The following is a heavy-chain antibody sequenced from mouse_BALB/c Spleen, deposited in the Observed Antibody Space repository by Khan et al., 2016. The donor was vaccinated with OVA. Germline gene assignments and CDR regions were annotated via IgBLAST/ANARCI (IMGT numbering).Heavy chain of an antibody. J-gene: IGHJ4*01. V-gene: IGHV2-6-7*01. CDR2: IWGDGRT. CDR3: ARGVYYCGSRTMDY. Sequence: VQLQESGPGLVAPSQSLSITCTVSGFSLTGYGVNWVRQPPGKGLEWLGMIWGDGRTDYNSALKSRLSISKDNSKSQVFLKMNSLQTDDTARYYCARGVYYCGSRTMDYWGQGTSVTVSS. D-gene: IGHD1-1*01. CDR1: GFSLTGYG.